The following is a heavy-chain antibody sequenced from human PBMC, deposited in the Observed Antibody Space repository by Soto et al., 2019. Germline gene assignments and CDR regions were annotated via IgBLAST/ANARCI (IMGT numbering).Heavy chain of an antibody. J-gene: IGHJ6*02. CDR2: ISGYNGYT. CDR1: GYSFMNYG. V-gene: IGHV1-18*01. CDR3: AREGYCTSSSCDTETFHDFYGVDV. D-gene: IGHD2-2*02. Sequence: QVQLVQSGAEVKKPGASVKVSCKASGYSFMNYGISWVRQAPGQGLEWMGWISGYNGYTKSAQKIQGRVTMTTDTSTRTAYMELRSLRSDDTAVYYCAREGYCTSSSCDTETFHDFYGVDVWGQGTTVTVSS.